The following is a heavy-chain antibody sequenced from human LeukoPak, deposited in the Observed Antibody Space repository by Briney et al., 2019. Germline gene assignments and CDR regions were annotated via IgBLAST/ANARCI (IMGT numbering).Heavy chain of an antibody. CDR2: LYSGGST. CDR3: ATSYCSGGSCYPQYFQH. D-gene: IGHD2-15*01. J-gene: IGHJ1*01. Sequence: GGSLRLSCAASGFTFSSYWMSWVRQAPGKGLEWVSLLYSGGSTYYADSAKGRFTISRDNSKNALYLQMNSLRAEDTAVYYCATSYCSGGSCYPQYFQHWGQGTLVTVSS. CDR1: GFTFSSYW. V-gene: IGHV3-66*02.